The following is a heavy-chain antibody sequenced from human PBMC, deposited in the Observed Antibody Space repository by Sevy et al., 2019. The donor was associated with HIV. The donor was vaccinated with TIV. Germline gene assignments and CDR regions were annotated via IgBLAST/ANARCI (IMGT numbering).Heavy chain of an antibody. CDR2: INHSGST. D-gene: IGHD2-2*01. CDR3: ARLSSTSQLLRGSYYYGMDV. Sequence: ETLSLTCAVYGGSFSGYYWSWIRQPPGKGLEWIGEINHSGSTNYNPSLKSRVTISVDTSKNQFSLKLSSVTAADTAVYYCARLSSTSQLLRGSYYYGMDVWGQGTTVTVSS. J-gene: IGHJ6*02. V-gene: IGHV4-34*01. CDR1: GGSFSGYY.